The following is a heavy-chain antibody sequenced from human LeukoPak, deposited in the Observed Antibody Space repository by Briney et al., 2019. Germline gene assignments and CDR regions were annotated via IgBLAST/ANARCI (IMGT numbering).Heavy chain of an antibody. J-gene: IGHJ5*02. CDR3: ATDWKNMVRGQGGWFDP. CDR1: GYTLTELS. D-gene: IGHD3-10*01. CDR2: FDPEDGET. Sequence: ASVKVSCKVSGYTLTELSMYWVRQAPGKGLEWMGGFDPEDGETIYAQKFQGRVTMTEDTSTDTAYMELSSLRSEDTAVYYCATDWKNMVRGQGGWFDPWGQGTLVTVSS. V-gene: IGHV1-24*01.